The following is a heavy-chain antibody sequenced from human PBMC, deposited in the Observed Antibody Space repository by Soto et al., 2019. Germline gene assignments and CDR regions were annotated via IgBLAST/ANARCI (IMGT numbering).Heavy chain of an antibody. CDR1: GFSLSTSGVG. CDR3: AHSHNWNDDPYYYGMDV. Sequence: GSGPTLVNPTQTLTLTCTFSGFSLSTSGVGVGWIRQPPGKALEWLALIYWNDDKRYSPSLKSRLTITKDTSKNQVVLTMTNMDPADTATYYCAHSHNWNDDPYYYGMDVWGQGTTVTVSS. CDR2: IYWNDDK. D-gene: IGHD1-1*01. J-gene: IGHJ6*02. V-gene: IGHV2-5*01.